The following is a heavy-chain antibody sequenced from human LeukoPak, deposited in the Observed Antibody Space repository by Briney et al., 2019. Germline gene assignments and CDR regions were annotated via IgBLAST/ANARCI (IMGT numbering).Heavy chain of an antibody. Sequence: GGSLRLSCAASGFTFSSYAMHWVRQAPGKGLEWVAVISYDGSNKYYADSVKGRFTISRDNSKNTLYLQMNSLRAEDTAVYYCARESIGDYDYWGQGTLVTVSS. CDR3: ARESIGDYDY. J-gene: IGHJ4*02. CDR1: GFTFSSYA. D-gene: IGHD4-17*01. CDR2: ISYDGSNK. V-gene: IGHV3-30-3*01.